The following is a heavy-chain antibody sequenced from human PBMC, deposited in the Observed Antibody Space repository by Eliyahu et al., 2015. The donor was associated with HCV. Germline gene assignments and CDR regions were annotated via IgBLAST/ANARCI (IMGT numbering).Heavy chain of an antibody. Sequence: QVQLQESGPGLVKPSETLSLTCTVSGGSIXTXYWXWIRQPPGKGLXWIGYIHYSGSTNNNPSLKSRVTMSVDTSKNQFSLKLSSVTAADTAVYYCSSGGGGIAVAGTGGWFDPWGQGTLVTVSS. D-gene: IGHD6-19*01. J-gene: IGHJ5*02. CDR2: IHYSGST. CDR3: SSGGGGIAVAGTGGWFDP. CDR1: GGSIXTXY. V-gene: IGHV4-59*01.